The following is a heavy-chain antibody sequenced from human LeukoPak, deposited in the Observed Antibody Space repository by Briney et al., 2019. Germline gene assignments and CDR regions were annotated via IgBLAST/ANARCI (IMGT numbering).Heavy chain of an antibody. CDR2: IRYDGSNK. D-gene: IGHD2-15*01. CDR1: GFTFSSYG. V-gene: IGHV3-30*02. Sequence: GGSLRLSCAASGFTFSSYGMHWVRQAPGKGLEWVAFIRYDGSNKYYADSVKGRFTTSRDNSKNTLYLQMNSLRAEDTAVYYCARDSHCSGGTCYSRYWGQGTLVTVSS. J-gene: IGHJ4*02. CDR3: ARDSHCSGGTCYSRY.